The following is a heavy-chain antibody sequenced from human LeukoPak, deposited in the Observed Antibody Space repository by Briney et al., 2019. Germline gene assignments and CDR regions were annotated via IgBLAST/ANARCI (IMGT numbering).Heavy chain of an antibody. J-gene: IGHJ6*03. Sequence: ASVKVSCKASGYTFTSYDINWVRQATGQGLEWMGWMNPNSGNAGYAQKFQGRVTITRNTSISTAYMELSSLRSEDTAVYYCARGIRKGCSSTSCWVSYYYYYMDVWGKGTTVTVSS. D-gene: IGHD2-2*01. V-gene: IGHV1-8*03. CDR2: MNPNSGNA. CDR1: GYTFTSYD. CDR3: ARGIRKGCSSTSCWVSYYYYYMDV.